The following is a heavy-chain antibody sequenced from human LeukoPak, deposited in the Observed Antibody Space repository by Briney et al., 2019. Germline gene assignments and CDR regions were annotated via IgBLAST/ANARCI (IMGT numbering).Heavy chain of an antibody. CDR2: INPSGGST. CDR1: GYTFTSYY. J-gene: IGHJ5*02. CDR3: ARDGRPYITFGGVIGNWFDP. D-gene: IGHD3-16*01. Sequence: ASVKVSCKASGYTFTSYYMHWVRQAPGQGLEWMGIINPSGGSTSYAQKFQGRVTMTRDTSTSTAYMELRSLRSDDTAVYYCARDGRPYITFGGVIGNWFDPWGQGTLVTVSS. V-gene: IGHV1-46*01.